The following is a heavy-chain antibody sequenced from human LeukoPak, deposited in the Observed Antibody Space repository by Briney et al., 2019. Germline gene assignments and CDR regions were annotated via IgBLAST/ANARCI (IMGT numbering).Heavy chain of an antibody. Sequence: GGSLRLSCAASGFTVSSNYMSWVRQAPGKGLEWVSVIYSGGSTYYADSVKGRFTISRDNSKNTLYLQMNSLRAEDTAVYYCAKVGMWFGELSLGTDAFDIWGQGTMVTVSS. J-gene: IGHJ3*02. D-gene: IGHD3-10*01. CDR1: GFTVSSNY. CDR2: IYSGGST. CDR3: AKVGMWFGELSLGTDAFDI. V-gene: IGHV3-53*01.